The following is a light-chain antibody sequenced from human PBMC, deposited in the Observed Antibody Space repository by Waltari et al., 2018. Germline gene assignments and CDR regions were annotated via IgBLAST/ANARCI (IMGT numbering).Light chain of an antibody. J-gene: IGKJ1*01. Sequence: VLTLSPGTMSLSPGEGAMPSCRASQSVGRSLAWYQQKPGRAPRLLIYGASTRATGIPYRFTGSGSGTDFSLTISRLEPEDFAVYYCQMYVRLPVTFGQGTKVEI. CDR3: QMYVRLPVT. V-gene: IGKV3-20*01. CDR1: QSVGRS. CDR2: GAS.